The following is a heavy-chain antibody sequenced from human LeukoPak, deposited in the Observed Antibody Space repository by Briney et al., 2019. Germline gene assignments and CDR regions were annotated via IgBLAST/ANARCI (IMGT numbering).Heavy chain of an antibody. Sequence: GGSLRLSCAASGFTFSSYWMSWVRQAPGKGLEWVANIKQDGSEKYYVDSVKGRFTISRDNAKNSLYLQMNGLRAEDTAVYYCARVVVVAAGSWFDPWGQGTLVTVSS. CDR2: IKQDGSEK. J-gene: IGHJ5*02. V-gene: IGHV3-7*05. D-gene: IGHD2-15*01. CDR1: GFTFSSYW. CDR3: ARVVVVAAGSWFDP.